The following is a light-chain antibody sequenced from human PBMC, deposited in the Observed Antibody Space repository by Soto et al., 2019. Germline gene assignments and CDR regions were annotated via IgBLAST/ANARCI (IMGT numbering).Light chain of an antibody. CDR2: DVS. V-gene: IGLV2-14*01. CDR3: SSYTSSSTYV. CDR1: SSDVGGYHY. J-gene: IGLJ1*01. Sequence: QSLLTQPASVSGSPGQSITISCTGTSSDVGGYHYVSWYQQYPGKAPKVMIYDVSNRPSGVSNRSSGSKSGTTASLTISGLQAEDEADYYCSSYTSSSTYVFGTGTKVTVL.